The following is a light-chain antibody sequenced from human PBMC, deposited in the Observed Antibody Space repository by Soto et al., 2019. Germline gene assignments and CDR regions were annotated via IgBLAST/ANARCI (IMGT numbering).Light chain of an antibody. Sequence: DIQLTQSPSFLSASVGDRVTITCRASQGISSYLAWYQQKPRKAPKLLIYAASTLQSGVPSRFSGSGSGTEFTLTISSLQPEDFATYYCQQLNSYRFTFGPGTKVDIK. CDR2: AAS. CDR1: QGISSY. J-gene: IGKJ3*01. CDR3: QQLNSYRFT. V-gene: IGKV1-9*01.